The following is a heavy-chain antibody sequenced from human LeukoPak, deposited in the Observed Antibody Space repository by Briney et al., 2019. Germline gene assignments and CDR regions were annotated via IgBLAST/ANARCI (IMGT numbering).Heavy chain of an antibody. CDR3: ARGSLVSSSWFFDY. J-gene: IGHJ4*02. V-gene: IGHV1-69*05. Sequence: GASVKVSCKASGYTFTGYYMHWVRQAPGQGLEWMGWIIPIFGTANYAQKFQGRVTITTDESTSTAYMELSSLRSEDTAVYYCARGSLVSSSWFFDYWGQGTLVTVSS. CDR1: GYTFTGYY. CDR2: IIPIFGTA. D-gene: IGHD6-13*01.